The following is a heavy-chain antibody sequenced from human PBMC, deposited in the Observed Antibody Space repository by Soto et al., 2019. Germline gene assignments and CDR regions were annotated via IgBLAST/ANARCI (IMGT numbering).Heavy chain of an antibody. CDR3: ARVVRYSGYDRGNYYYYYMDV. CDR2: INHSGST. J-gene: IGHJ6*03. D-gene: IGHD5-12*01. CDR1: GGSFSGYY. Sequence: SETLSLTCAVYGGSFSGYYWSWIRQPPGKGLEWIGEINHSGSTNYNPSLKSRVTISVDTSKNQFSLKLSSVTAADTAVYYCARVVRYSGYDRGNYYYYYMDVWGKGTTVTVSS. V-gene: IGHV4-34*01.